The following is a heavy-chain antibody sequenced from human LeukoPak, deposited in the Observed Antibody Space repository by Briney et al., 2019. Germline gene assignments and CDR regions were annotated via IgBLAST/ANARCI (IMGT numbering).Heavy chain of an antibody. Sequence: GGSLRLSCAASGFTFSSYWMSWVRQAPGKGLEWVANIKQDGSEKYYVDSVKGRFTISGDNAKNSLYLQMNSLRAEDTAVYYCARDLPYYGSGSPGYWGQGTLVTVSS. D-gene: IGHD3-10*01. CDR1: GFTFSSYW. V-gene: IGHV3-7*01. CDR2: IKQDGSEK. J-gene: IGHJ4*02. CDR3: ARDLPYYGSGSPGY.